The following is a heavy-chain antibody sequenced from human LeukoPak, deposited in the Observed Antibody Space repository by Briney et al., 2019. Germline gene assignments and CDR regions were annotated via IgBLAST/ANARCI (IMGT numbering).Heavy chain of an antibody. V-gene: IGHV3-21*01. CDR3: ARGYGSGSYYNQYYFDY. D-gene: IGHD3-10*01. Sequence: GGSPRLSCAASGFTLSSYSMNWVRQAPGKGLEWVSSISSSSSYIYYADSVKGRFTISRDNAKNSLYLQMNSLRAEDTAVYYCARGYGSGSYYNQYYFDYWGQGTLVTVSS. CDR2: ISSSSSYI. CDR1: GFTLSSYS. J-gene: IGHJ4*02.